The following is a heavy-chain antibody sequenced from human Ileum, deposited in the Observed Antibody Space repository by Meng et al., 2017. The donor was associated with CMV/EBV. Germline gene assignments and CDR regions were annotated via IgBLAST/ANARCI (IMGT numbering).Heavy chain of an antibody. V-gene: IGHV3-74*01. D-gene: IGHD3-9*01. CDR1: GVSMSDYW. Sequence: VKLVPPGGGLVEPGGSLRLSCEVSGVSMSDYWMHWVRQTPGKGLMWLSRIRHDGSNIDYADSVKGRITISRDNAKNSLYLEINSLKVEDTAVYYCALEERRLASFDYWGQGILVTVSS. J-gene: IGHJ4*02. CDR2: IRHDGSNI. CDR3: ALEERRLASFDY.